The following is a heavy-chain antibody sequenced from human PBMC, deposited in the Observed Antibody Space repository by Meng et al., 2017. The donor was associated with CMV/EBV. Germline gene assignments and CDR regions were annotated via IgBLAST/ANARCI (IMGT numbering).Heavy chain of an antibody. CDR1: GFTFSSYG. V-gene: IGHV3-30*19. CDR2: ISYDGSNK. CDR3: AREDACY. J-gene: IGHJ4*02. Sequence: QVQLVESGGGVVQPGGSLRLSCAASGFTFSSYGMHWVRQAPGKGLEWVAVISYDGSNKYYADSVKGRFTISRDNSKNTLYLQMNSLRAEDTAVYYCAREDACYWGQGTLVTVSS.